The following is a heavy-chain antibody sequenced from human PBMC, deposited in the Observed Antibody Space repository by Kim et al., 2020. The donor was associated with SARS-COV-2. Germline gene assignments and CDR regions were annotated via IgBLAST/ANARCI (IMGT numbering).Heavy chain of an antibody. CDR2: MNPTSGNT. Sequence: ASVKVSCKTSGYTFTSYDMNWVRQATGQGLEWMGWMNPTSGNTGYAQKFQGRVTMTRNTSISTAYMELSSLKSEDTAMYYCVKGWYYYDSSGYPDYWGQGTLVTVSS. D-gene: IGHD3-22*01. J-gene: IGHJ4*02. CDR1: GYTFTSYD. V-gene: IGHV1-8*01. CDR3: VKGWYYYDSSGYPDY.